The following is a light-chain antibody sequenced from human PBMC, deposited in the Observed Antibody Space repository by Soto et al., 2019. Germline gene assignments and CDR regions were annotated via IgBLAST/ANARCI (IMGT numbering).Light chain of an antibody. J-gene: IGLJ1*01. Sequence: QSVLTQPASVSGSLGQSINISCTGTTSNVGGFNLVSWYQQHRGKAPKVILYEVSRRPSGISDRFSGSKSGNTASLTISGLRAADEADYFCKSYAGSNTYVFGSGTKLTVL. CDR2: EVS. V-gene: IGLV2-23*02. CDR1: TSNVGGFNL. CDR3: KSYAGSNTYV.